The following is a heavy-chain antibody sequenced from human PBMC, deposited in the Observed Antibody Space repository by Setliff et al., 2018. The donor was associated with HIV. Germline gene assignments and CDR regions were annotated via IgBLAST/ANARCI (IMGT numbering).Heavy chain of an antibody. Sequence: GASVKVSCKASGYTFTDNYLHWVRQAPGQGLEWMGFINPRSGSTTYSQKFQGRVTMTMDTSTTTAYMELSSLTPEDTAIYFCARALSYGSGTYSAAGFWGQGTLVTVSS. CDR3: ARALSYGSGTYSAAGF. CDR2: INPRSGST. V-gene: IGHV1-46*01. J-gene: IGHJ4*02. CDR1: GYTFTDNY. D-gene: IGHD3-10*01.